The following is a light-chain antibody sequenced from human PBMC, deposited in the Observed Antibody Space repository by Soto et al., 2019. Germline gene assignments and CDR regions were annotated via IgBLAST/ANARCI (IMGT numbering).Light chain of an antibody. J-gene: IGKJ1*01. CDR3: QQYTDWPLT. CDR2: GVS. Sequence: VLTQSPATLSLSPGERATLSCRASQSVTSNYLAWYQQKPGQAPRLLIYGVSSRATGVPDRFSGSGSGTDFTLTISRLEPEDFAVYYCQQYTDWPLTFGQGTKVDIK. CDR1: QSVTSNY. V-gene: IGKV3-20*01.